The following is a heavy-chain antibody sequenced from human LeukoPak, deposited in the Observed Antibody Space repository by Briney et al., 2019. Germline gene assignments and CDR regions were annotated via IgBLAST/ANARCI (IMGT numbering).Heavy chain of an antibody. CDR1: GFTFNTYN. Sequence: GGSLRLSCAASGFTFNTYNMNWVRQAPGKGLEWVSSISSSSSYIYYADSVAGRFTTSRDNARNSLYLQMNSLRAEDTAVYYCGRPLYSGYDPDAFDIWGQGTMVTVSS. CDR3: GRPLYSGYDPDAFDI. V-gene: IGHV3-21*01. CDR2: ISSSSSYI. J-gene: IGHJ3*02. D-gene: IGHD5-12*01.